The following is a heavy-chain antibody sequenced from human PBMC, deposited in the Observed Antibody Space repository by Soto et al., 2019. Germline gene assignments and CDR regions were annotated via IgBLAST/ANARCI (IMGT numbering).Heavy chain of an antibody. Sequence: PSETLSLTCAVSGGSISSSNWWSWVRQPPVKGLEWIGEIYHSGITNYNPSLKSRVTISVDKSKNQFSLKLSSVTAADTAVYYCARVGTAMGDYYYGMDVWGEGTTVTVSS. CDR3: ARVGTAMGDYYYGMDV. CDR2: IYHSGIT. D-gene: IGHD5-18*01. J-gene: IGHJ6*04. V-gene: IGHV4-4*02. CDR1: GGSISSSNW.